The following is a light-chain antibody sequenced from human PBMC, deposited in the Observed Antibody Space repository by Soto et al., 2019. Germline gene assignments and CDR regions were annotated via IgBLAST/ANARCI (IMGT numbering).Light chain of an antibody. Sequence: QSVLTQPPSVSAAPGQKVTISCSGSSSNIGNNYVSWYQQLPGTAPKLLIHENNKRPSGIPDRFSGSKSGTSATLGITGLQTGDEADYYCGTWDSSLSAGRVFGGGTKLNVL. CDR2: ENN. CDR1: SSNIGNNY. J-gene: IGLJ3*02. CDR3: GTWDSSLSAGRV. V-gene: IGLV1-51*02.